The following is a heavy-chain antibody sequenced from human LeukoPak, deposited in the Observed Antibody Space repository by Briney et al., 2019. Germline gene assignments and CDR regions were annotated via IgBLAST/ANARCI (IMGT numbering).Heavy chain of an antibody. D-gene: IGHD6-13*01. CDR1: GYTFTAHH. CDR2: LNPNSGGT. CDR3: ARVDANTWYGKIDY. J-gene: IGHJ4*02. V-gene: IGHV1-2*02. Sequence: ASVKVSCKASGYTFTAHHIHWVRQAPGQRLEWMGWLNPNSGGTNYAQKFQGRVTMTRDTSINTAYMELNSLRSDDTAVYYCARVDANTWYGKIDYWGQGTLVTVSS.